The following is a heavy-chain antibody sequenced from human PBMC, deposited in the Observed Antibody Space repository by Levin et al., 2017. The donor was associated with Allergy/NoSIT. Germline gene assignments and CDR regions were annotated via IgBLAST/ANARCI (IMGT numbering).Heavy chain of an antibody. CDR3: ARDMVPLGDIVVVPAAMGFDY. Sequence: ASVKVSCKASGYTFTSYYMHWVRQAPGQGLEWMGIINPSGGSTSYAQKFQGRVTMTRDTSTSTVYMELSSLRSEDTAVYYCARDMVPLGDIVVVPAAMGFDYWGQGTLVTVSS. CDR1: GYTFTSYY. J-gene: IGHJ4*02. V-gene: IGHV1-46*01. CDR2: INPSGGST. D-gene: IGHD2-2*01.